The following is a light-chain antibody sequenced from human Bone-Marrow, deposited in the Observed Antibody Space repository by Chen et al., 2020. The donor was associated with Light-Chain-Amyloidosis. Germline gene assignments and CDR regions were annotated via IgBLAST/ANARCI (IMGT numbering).Light chain of an antibody. CDR2: GSS. CDR3: QQYGTSPLT. CDR1: QTISSNY. V-gene: IGKV3-20*01. Sequence: EIVLTQSPGTLSLSPGEGANLSCRASQTISSNYLTCYQQKFGQAPMLLIYGSSSRSTGIPDRFTGSGSGTDFTLTINRLEPEDFAMYYCQQYGTSPLTFGGGTKVEIK. J-gene: IGKJ4*01.